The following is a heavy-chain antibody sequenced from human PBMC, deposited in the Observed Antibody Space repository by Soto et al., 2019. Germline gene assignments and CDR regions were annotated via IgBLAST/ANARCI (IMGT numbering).Heavy chain of an antibody. V-gene: IGHV1-2*02. D-gene: IGHD3-10*01. CDR2: INPNSGGT. Sequence: VASVKVSCKASGYTFTGYYMHWVRQAPGQGLEWMGWINPNSGGTNYAQKFQGRVTMTRDTSISTAYMELSRLRYDDTAVYYCARANYYGSGSYRRSYGMDVWGQGNTVTVSS. CDR1: GYTFTGYY. CDR3: ARANYYGSGSYRRSYGMDV. J-gene: IGHJ6*02.